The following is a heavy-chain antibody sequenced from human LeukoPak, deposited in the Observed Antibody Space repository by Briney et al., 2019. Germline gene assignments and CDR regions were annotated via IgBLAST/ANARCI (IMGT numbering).Heavy chain of an antibody. D-gene: IGHD4-11*01. CDR2: ISYDGSNK. Sequence: PGGSLRLSCAASGFTFSSYGMHWVRQAPGKGLEWVAVISYDGSNKYYADSVKGRFTISRDNSKNTLYLQMNSLRAEDTAVYYCAKDTLGYGNYYYYYGMDVWGQGTTVTVSS. CDR1: GFTFSSYG. V-gene: IGHV3-30*18. J-gene: IGHJ6*02. CDR3: AKDTLGYGNYYYYYGMDV.